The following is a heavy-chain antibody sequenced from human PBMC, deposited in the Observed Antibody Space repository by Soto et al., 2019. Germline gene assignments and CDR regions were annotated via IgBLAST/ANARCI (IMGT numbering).Heavy chain of an antibody. J-gene: IGHJ3*02. D-gene: IGHD3-16*01. CDR1: CYSFTRYG. V-gene: IGHV1-18*04. CDR3: ARDSFGGDAFDI. CDR2: ISAYNGNT. Sequence: ASVKVACKASCYSFTRYGISWVRQAPGQGLEWMGWISAYNGNTNYAQKLQGRVTMTTDTSTSTAYMELRSLRSDDTAVYYCARDSFGGDAFDIWGQGTMVTVSS.